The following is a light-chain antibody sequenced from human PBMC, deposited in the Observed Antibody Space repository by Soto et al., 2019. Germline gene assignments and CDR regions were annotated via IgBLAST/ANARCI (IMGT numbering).Light chain of an antibody. Sequence: QSVLTQPASVSGSPGRSITISGLGTSSDVGSLNLFSCYQQHPGQAPKLMIYEVSKRPLGVSARFSASKSGNTASLTISGLQAEDEADYYCCSYGGSRAVFGGGTQLTVL. CDR2: EVS. CDR1: SSDVGSLNL. J-gene: IGLJ7*01. V-gene: IGLV2-23*02. CDR3: CSYGGSRAV.